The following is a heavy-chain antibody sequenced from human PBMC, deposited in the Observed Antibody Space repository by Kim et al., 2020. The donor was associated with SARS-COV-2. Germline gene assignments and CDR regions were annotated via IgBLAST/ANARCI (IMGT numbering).Heavy chain of an antibody. CDR3: ARLYSSGRPHKPSLDY. V-gene: IGHV4-34*01. Sequence: SETLSLTCAVYGGSFSGYYWSWIRQPPGKGLEWIGEINHSGSTNYNPSLKSRVTISVDTSKNQFSLKLSSVTAADTAVYYCARLYSSGRPHKPSLDYWGQGTLVTVSS. J-gene: IGHJ4*02. CDR1: GGSFSGYY. CDR2: INHSGST. D-gene: IGHD6-19*01.